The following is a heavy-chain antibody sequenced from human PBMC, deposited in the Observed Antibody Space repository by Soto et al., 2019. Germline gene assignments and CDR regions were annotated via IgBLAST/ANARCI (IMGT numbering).Heavy chain of an antibody. CDR1: GYTFTSYA. V-gene: IGHV1-3*01. J-gene: IGHJ4*02. Sequence: AAVKPCCKASGYTFTSYAMHWVRQAPGQRLEWMGWINAGNGNTKYSQKFQGRVTITRDTSASTAYMELSSLRSEDTAVYYCARDRVEYYHDSSGDNLFAYCGKGSLVTVSA. CDR3: ARDRVEYYHDSSGDNLFAY. CDR2: INAGNGNT. D-gene: IGHD3-22*01.